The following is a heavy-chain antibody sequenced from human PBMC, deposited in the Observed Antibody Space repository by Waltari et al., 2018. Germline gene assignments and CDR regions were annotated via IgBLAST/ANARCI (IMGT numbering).Heavy chain of an antibody. V-gene: IGHV3-74*01. J-gene: IGHJ6*02. Sequence: EMQLVESGGGLVQPGGSLRLSCGASGFTFSNSWMDWVRHDPGKGLLWVSLSSGETNKIAYADSVKGRFTISRDNAMNTLYLQMSSLRVEDTAVYYCARDAGWGRMDVWGQGTTVTVSS. CDR3: ARDAGWGRMDV. CDR2: SSGETNKI. D-gene: IGHD3-10*01. CDR1: GFTFSNSW.